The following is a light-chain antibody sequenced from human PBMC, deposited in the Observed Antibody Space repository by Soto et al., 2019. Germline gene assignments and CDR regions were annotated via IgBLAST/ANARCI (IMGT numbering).Light chain of an antibody. V-gene: IGKV3-20*01. J-gene: IGKJ1*01. CDR3: QQYGSSPTWT. Sequence: EIVLTHSPGTLSLSPGERATLSCRASQSVSSSYLAWYQQKPGRAPRLLIYGASSRATGIPDRFSGSGSGTDFTLTISRLEPEDFAVYYCQQYGSSPTWTFGQATKVDIK. CDR2: GAS. CDR1: QSVSSSY.